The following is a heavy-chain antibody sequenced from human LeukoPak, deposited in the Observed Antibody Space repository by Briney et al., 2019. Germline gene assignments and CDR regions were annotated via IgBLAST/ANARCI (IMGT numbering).Heavy chain of an antibody. J-gene: IGHJ4*02. CDR1: GFTFSDFY. D-gene: IGHD3-16*01. CDR3: ARVRWGGLYYFDY. Sequence: GGSLRLSCAASGFTFSDFYMNWIRQAPGKGLEWVSYITNSGATTYYPDSVKGRFTISRDNAKNSLYLQMNSLRAEDTAVYYCARVRWGGLYYFDYWGQGTLVTVSS. CDR2: ITNSGATT. V-gene: IGHV3-11*04.